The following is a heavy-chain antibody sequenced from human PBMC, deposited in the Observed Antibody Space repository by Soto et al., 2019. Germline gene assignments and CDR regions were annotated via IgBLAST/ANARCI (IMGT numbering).Heavy chain of an antibody. CDR3: VNGKQLYSRSPIDY. J-gene: IGHJ4*02. CDR2: ISGSGGMT. D-gene: IGHD1-26*01. Sequence: GGALRLSCAGSGVTLSRYSMSWVRPAPWKGLEWVSAISGSGGMTYYADSVKGRFTISRDNAKNKLHLKVNSLRAGDTAVCYCVNGKQLYSRSPIDYSGQGTRVTLSS. V-gene: IGHV3-23*01. CDR1: GVTLSRYS.